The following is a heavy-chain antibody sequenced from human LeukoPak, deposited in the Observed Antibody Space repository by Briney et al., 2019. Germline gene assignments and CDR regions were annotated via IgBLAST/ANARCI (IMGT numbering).Heavy chain of an antibody. CDR1: GYTFTGYY. Sequence: ASVKVSCKASGYTFTGYYMHWVRQAPGQGLEWMGWINPDTGGTNYAQKLQGRVTMTTDTSTSTAYMELRSLRSDDTAVYYCARFVGYSYDKTGFFDYWGQGTLVTVSS. J-gene: IGHJ4*02. CDR3: ARFVGYSYDKTGFFDY. CDR2: INPDTGGT. D-gene: IGHD5-18*01. V-gene: IGHV1-2*02.